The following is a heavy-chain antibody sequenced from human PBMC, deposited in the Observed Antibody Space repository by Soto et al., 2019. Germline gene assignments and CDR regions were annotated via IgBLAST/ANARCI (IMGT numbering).Heavy chain of an antibody. CDR2: IYYSGST. V-gene: IGHV4-31*03. CDR1: GGSISSGGYY. CDR3: ARGGAVANSFDY. D-gene: IGHD6-19*01. J-gene: IGHJ4*02. Sequence: QVQLQESGPGLVKPSQTLSLTCTVSGGSISSGGYYWSWIRQHPGKGLEWIGYIYYSGSTYYNPSLKSRVTISVDTSKNQCSLKLSSVTAADTAVYYCARGGAVANSFDYWGQGTLVTVSS.